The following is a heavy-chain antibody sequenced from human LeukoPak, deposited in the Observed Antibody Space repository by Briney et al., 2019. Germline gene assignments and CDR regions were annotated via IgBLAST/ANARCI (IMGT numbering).Heavy chain of an antibody. V-gene: IGHV1-18*01. CDR3: ARGLGVVTAQSEQPKPRYFDL. D-gene: IGHD2-21*02. J-gene: IGHJ2*01. Sequence: GASVKVSCKASGYTFIIYGISWVRQAPGQGLEWMGWISGYNGNTNYAQNLQGRVTMTTDTSTSTAYMELRSLRSDDTAVYYCARGLGVVTAQSEQPKPRYFDLWGRGTQVTVSS. CDR2: ISGYNGNT. CDR1: GYTFIIYG.